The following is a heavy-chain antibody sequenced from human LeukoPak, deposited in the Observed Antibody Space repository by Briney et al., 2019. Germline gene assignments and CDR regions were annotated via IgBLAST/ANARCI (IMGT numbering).Heavy chain of an antibody. CDR3: ARLVAAAGNNWFDP. CDR2: IHDSGST. CDR1: GDSISSGGYS. Sequence: SETLSLTCAVSGDSISSGGYSWSWIRQTPGKGLEWIAYIHDSGSTYNNPSLKSRLSISIDTSKNQFSLKLNSLTAAVTAVYYCARLVAAAGNNWFDPWGQGTLVTVSS. J-gene: IGHJ5*02. D-gene: IGHD6-13*01. V-gene: IGHV4-30-4*07.